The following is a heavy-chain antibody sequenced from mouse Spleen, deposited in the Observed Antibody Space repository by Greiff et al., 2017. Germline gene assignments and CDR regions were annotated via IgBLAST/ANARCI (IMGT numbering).Heavy chain of an antibody. CDR1: GYTFTSYG. CDR2: IYPRSGNT. D-gene: IGHD5-5*01. J-gene: IGHJ3*01. V-gene: IGHV1-81*01. Sequence: QVQLQQSGAELARPGASVKLSCKASGYTFTSYGISWVKQRTGQGLEWIGEIYPRSGNTYYNEKFKGKATLTADKSSSTAYMELRSLTSEDSAVYFCASKALPGAFAYWGQGTLVTVSA. CDR3: ASKALPGAFAY.